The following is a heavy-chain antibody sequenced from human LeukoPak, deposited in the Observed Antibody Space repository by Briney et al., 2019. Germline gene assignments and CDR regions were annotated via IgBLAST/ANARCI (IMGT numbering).Heavy chain of an antibody. Sequence: GGSLRLSCAASGFTFDDYAMHWVRQAPGKGLEWVSGLSWNGATVGYADSVKGRLTISRDNTKNTLYLQMNSLRAEDTAVYYCAKDRPVVTRYYFDYWGQGTLVTVSS. J-gene: IGHJ4*02. V-gene: IGHV3-9*01. D-gene: IGHD4-23*01. CDR1: GFTFDDYA. CDR3: AKDRPVVTRYYFDY. CDR2: LSWNGATV.